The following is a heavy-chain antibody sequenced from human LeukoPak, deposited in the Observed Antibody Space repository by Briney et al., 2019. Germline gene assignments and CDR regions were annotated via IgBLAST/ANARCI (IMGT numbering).Heavy chain of an antibody. Sequence: GGSLRLSCAVSGFTFSTYWMHWVRQAPGKGLVWVSRVNSDGSTTNYADSVKGRFTISRDNAKNTLYLQMNSLRVEDTAVYYCVRGITVGGHWGQGTLVTVSS. V-gene: IGHV3-74*01. CDR2: VNSDGSTT. CDR3: VRGITVGGH. CDR1: GFTFSTYW. J-gene: IGHJ4*02. D-gene: IGHD6-19*01.